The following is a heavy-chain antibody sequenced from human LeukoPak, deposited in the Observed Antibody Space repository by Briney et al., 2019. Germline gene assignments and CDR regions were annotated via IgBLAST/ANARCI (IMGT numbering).Heavy chain of an antibody. V-gene: IGHV3-11*04. CDR2: ISRSGNTM. J-gene: IGHJ4*02. D-gene: IGHD2-15*01. CDR3: AMEYCSGGSCYSGGFDY. CDR1: GFTFSDFY. Sequence: GGSLRLSCAASGFTFSDFYMSWIRQAPGKGLEWVSYISRSGNTMYYADSVKGRFTVSRDNAKNSLYLQMNSLRAEDTAVYFCAMEYCSGGSCYSGGFDYLGQGTLVTASS.